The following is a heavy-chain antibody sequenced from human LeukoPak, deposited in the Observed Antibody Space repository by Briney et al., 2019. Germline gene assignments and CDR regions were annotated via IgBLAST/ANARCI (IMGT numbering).Heavy chain of an antibody. CDR2: IKQDGGEK. D-gene: IGHD2-15*01. V-gene: IGHV3-7*05. Sequence: GGSLRLSCAASGFTFSTYWMTWVRQAPGEGLEWVANIKQDGGEKYYADSVKGRFSISRDNAKKSLYLQMNSLRADDTALYYCARDGGTAGEFDYWGQGTVVTVSS. J-gene: IGHJ4*02. CDR3: ARDGGTAGEFDY. CDR1: GFTFSTYW.